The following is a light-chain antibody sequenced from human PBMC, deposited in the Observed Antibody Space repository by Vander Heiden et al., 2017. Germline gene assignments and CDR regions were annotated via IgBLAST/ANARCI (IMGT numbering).Light chain of an antibody. CDR2: SSN. J-gene: IGLJ1*01. Sequence: PQPPSASGTGGQRFAISCSESSSNIASTSVNWYQLVPGTSPKLLIRSSNQRPSLVPDRFSGSKSGTSASLAISGLQSEDEADYYCAAWDGSLATYLFGTGTEVSVL. CDR1: SSNIASTS. V-gene: IGLV1-44*01. CDR3: AAWDGSLATYL.